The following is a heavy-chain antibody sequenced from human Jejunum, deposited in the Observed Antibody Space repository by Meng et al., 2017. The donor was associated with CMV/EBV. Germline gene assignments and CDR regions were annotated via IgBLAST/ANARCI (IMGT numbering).Heavy chain of an antibody. Sequence: SCVASGITFSSYAMSWVRQAPGKGLEWVSVIYSDGGTTDYADSVKGRFTISRDNSKNTLYLQMNSLRAEDTAVYYCAKKYSGSFDYWGQGTLVTVSS. CDR1: GITFSSYA. D-gene: IGHD1-26*01. CDR2: IYSDGGTT. J-gene: IGHJ4*02. CDR3: AKKYSGSFDY. V-gene: IGHV3-23*03.